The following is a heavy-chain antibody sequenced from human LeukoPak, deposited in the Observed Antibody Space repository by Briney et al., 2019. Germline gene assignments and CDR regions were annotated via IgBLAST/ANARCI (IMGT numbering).Heavy chain of an antibody. J-gene: IGHJ4*02. Sequence: PGGSLRLSCAASGFTFSSNGMHWVRQAPGKGLEWVAVISYDGSNKYYADSVKGRFTISRDNAKNSLYLQMNSLRDEDTAVYYCARGQGGSYGVSYYFDYWGQGTLVTVSS. V-gene: IGHV3-30*03. D-gene: IGHD1-26*01. CDR1: GFTFSSNG. CDR3: ARGQGGSYGVSYYFDY. CDR2: ISYDGSNK.